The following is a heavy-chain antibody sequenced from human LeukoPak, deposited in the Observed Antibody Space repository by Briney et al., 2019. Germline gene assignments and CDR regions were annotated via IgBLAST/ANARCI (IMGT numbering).Heavy chain of an antibody. J-gene: IGHJ4*02. CDR3: ARGEDIVVVPAAGFDY. V-gene: IGHV4-34*01. CDR1: GGSFSGYS. D-gene: IGHD2-2*01. CDR2: INHSGST. Sequence: SETLSLTCAVYGGSFSGYSWSWIRQPPGKGLEWIREINHSGSTNYNPSLKSRVTISVDTSKNQFSLKLSSVTAADTAVYYCARGEDIVVVPAAGFDYWGQETLVTVSS.